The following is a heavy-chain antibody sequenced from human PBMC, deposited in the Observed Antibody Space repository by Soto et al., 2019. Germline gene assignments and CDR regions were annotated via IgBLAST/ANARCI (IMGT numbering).Heavy chain of an antibody. CDR2: ISAHNGNT. V-gene: IGHV1-18*01. CDR1: GYGFTTYG. CDR3: ARGRYGDY. Sequence: QVHLVQSGAEVKKPGASVKVSCKGSGYGFTTYGITWVRQAPGQGLEWMAGISAHNGNTNYAQKLQGRVTVTRDTSTSTAYMELRSQSSDYTAVYYRARGRYGDYWGQGALVTVSS. J-gene: IGHJ4*02. D-gene: IGHD1-1*01.